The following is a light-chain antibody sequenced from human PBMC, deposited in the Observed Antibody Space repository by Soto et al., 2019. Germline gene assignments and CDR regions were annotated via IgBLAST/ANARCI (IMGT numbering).Light chain of an antibody. J-gene: IGKJ1*01. CDR3: QQYDHNPWT. Sequence: DIQMTQSPSTVSASVGDRVTITCRASQGLGRWVAWYQQKPGKAPKSLIYDRPILEPGVPSRFSGSGSGTEFTLTISSLQSDDFATYYCQQYDHNPWTFGQGTKVDIK. CDR1: QGLGRW. CDR2: DRP. V-gene: IGKV1-5*01.